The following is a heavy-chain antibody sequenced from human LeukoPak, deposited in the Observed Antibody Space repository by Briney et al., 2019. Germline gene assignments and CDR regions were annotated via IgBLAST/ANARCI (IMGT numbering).Heavy chain of an antibody. CDR1: GGSISSGDYY. V-gene: IGHV4-30-4*01. D-gene: IGHD2-15*01. CDR3: ARGYGSGLYYFDC. J-gene: IGHJ4*02. Sequence: PSETLSLTCTVSGGSISSGDYYWSWIRQPPGKGLEWIGHIYYSGSTYYNPSLKSRVTISVDTSKNQFSLKLSSVTAADTAVYYCARGYGSGLYYFDCWGQGTLVTVSS. CDR2: IYYSGST.